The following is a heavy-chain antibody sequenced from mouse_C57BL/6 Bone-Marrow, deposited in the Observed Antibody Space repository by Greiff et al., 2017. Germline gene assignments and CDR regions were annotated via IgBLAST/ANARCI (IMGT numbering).Heavy chain of an antibody. CDR1: GYPFTSYD. CDR3: ARVEFDGSSGDWYFDV. D-gene: IGHD1-1*01. CDR2: IYPRDGST. V-gene: IGHV1-85*01. J-gene: IGHJ1*03. Sequence: VQLQQSGPELVKPGASVKLSCKASGYPFTSYDINWVKQRPGQGLEWIGWIYPRDGSTKNNEKFKGKATLTVDTSSRTAYMELHSLSSEDSAVYFCARVEFDGSSGDWYFDVWGTGTTVTVSS.